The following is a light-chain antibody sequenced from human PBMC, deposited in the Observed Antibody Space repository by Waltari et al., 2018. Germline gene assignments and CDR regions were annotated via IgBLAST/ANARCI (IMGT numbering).Light chain of an antibody. CDR3: QKYVSLPAT. J-gene: IGKJ1*01. CDR2: DAS. CDR1: QSVGRS. V-gene: IGKV3-20*01. Sequence: EIVLTQSPGTLSLSPGARATLSCRASQSVGRSLAWYQQKPGQAPRLLIYDASSRAAGIPDRFSGSGSGTDFSLAISRLEPEDFAVYYCQKYVSLPATFGQGTKVEIK.